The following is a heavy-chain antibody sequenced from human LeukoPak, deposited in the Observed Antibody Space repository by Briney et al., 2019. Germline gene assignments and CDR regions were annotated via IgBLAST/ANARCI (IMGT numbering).Heavy chain of an antibody. Sequence: GASVKVSCKASGYTFTSYAMNWVRQAPGQGLEWMGWINTNTGNPMYAQGFTGRFVFSLDTSGSTAYLQISSLKAEDTAVYYCARDRDYDYVWGSPNWFDPWGQGTLVTVSS. CDR1: GYTFTSYA. CDR3: ARDRDYDYVWGSPNWFDP. J-gene: IGHJ5*02. D-gene: IGHD3-16*01. V-gene: IGHV7-4-1*02. CDR2: INTNTGNP.